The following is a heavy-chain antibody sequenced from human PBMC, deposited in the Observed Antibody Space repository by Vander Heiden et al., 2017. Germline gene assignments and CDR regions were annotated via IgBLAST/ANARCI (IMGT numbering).Heavy chain of an antibody. V-gene: IGHV4-34*01. D-gene: IGHD6-19*01. J-gene: IGHJ4*02. CDR2: INHSGST. CDR3: ARAASGWSMGY. CDR1: GGSFSGYY. Sequence: QVQLQQWGAGLLKPSETLPPTCAVCGGSFSGYYWSWIRQPPGKGLEWIGEINHSGSTNDNPSLKSRVTISVDTSKNQFSLKLSSVTAADTAVYYCARAASGWSMGYWGQGTLVTVS.